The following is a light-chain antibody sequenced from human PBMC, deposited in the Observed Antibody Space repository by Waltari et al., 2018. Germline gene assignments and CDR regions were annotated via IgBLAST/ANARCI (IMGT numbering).Light chain of an antibody. J-gene: IGKJ2*01. CDR1: QSLTKRY. V-gene: IGKV3-20*01. CDR3: QQYGSSVLYT. CDR2: GAS. Sequence: VLTQSPGTLSLSPGERATLSCRASQSLTKRYLAWYQQKPGQAPRLLIYGASSRAAGMPDRFSGSGSGTDFTLTIRRLGAEDFAVYYCQQYGSSVLYTFGQGTKLEIK.